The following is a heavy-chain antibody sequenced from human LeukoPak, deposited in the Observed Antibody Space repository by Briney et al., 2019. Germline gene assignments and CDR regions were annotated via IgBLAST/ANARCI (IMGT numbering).Heavy chain of an antibody. CDR1: GITPSSFG. CDR2: IRDRGRRT. Sequence: GRCLRPSSAVSGITPSSFGISWVGQAARTGLGWGAGIRDRGRRTNYADSVNGRFTISTDHPKNTLYLQMNSLRAEDTAVYFCAKRGVVIRVILVGFHKEAYYFDSWGQGALVTVSS. CDR3: AKRGVVIRVILVGFHKEAYYFDS. J-gene: IGHJ4*02. D-gene: IGHD3-22*01. V-gene: IGHV3-23*01.